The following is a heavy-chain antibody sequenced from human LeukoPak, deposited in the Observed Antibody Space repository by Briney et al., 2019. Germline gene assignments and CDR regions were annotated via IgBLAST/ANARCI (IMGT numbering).Heavy chain of an antibody. Sequence: SQTLSLTCAISGDSVSSNSAAWNWIRQSPSRGLEWLGRTYYRSKWYNDYAVSVKSRITTNPDTSKNQFSLQLNSVTPEDTAVYYCARDLWQQLVRYYGMDVWGQGTTVTVSS. CDR1: GDSVSSNSAA. V-gene: IGHV6-1*01. CDR3: ARDLWQQLVRYYGMDV. J-gene: IGHJ6*02. CDR2: TYYRSKWYN. D-gene: IGHD6-13*01.